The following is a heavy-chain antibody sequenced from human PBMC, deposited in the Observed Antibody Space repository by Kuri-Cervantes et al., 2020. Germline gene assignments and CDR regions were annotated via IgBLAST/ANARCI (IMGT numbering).Heavy chain of an antibody. Sequence: GESLKISCAASGFSISTIFLSWVRQAPGKGLEWVSDFYSGGVTHYADSVKGRFTISRDNAKNTLYLQMNSLRAEDTAVYYCARARWFRESPLAYYYMDVWGKGTTVTVSS. CDR2: FYSGGVT. D-gene: IGHD3-10*01. CDR1: GFSISTIF. J-gene: IGHJ6*03. CDR3: ARARWFRESPLAYYYMDV. V-gene: IGHV3-53*01.